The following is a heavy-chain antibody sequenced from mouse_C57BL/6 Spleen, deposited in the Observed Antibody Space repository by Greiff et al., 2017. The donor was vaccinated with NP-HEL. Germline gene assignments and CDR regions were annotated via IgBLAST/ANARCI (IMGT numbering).Heavy chain of an antibody. CDR2: IHPNSGST. V-gene: IGHV1-64*01. Sequence: VQLQQSGAELVKPGASVKLSCKASGYTFTSYWMHWVKQRPGQGLEWIGMIHPNSGSTNYNEKFKSKATLTVDKSSSTAYMQLSSLTSEDSAVYYWAREGGIGSWWYVDVWGTGTTVTVAS. CDR3: AREGGIGSWWYVDV. J-gene: IGHJ1*03. CDR1: GYTFTSYW. D-gene: IGHD3-1*01.